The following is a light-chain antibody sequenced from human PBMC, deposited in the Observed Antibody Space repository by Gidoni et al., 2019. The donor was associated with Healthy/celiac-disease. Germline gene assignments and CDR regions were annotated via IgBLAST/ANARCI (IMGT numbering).Light chain of an antibody. J-gene: IGKJ3*01. CDR1: QSLLHRNGCNY. Sequence: DVVMPQSAPSLSVTAGEPASTSCSSSQSLLHRNGCNYLDWYLQKPRQSPQLLIYYGATRASGVPDRFSGSGSGTDFTLKISRGEAEDVGVYYCMQALQTPLFTFGPGTKVDIK. CDR3: MQALQTPLFT. V-gene: IGKV2-28*01. CDR2: YGA.